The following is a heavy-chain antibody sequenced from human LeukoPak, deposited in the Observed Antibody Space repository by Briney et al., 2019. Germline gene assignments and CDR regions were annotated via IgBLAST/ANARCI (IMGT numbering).Heavy chain of an antibody. V-gene: IGHV5-51*01. D-gene: IGHD6-6*01. J-gene: IGHJ4*02. Sequence: ASVKVSCKASGGTFSSYEIGWVRQMPGKGLEWMGIIYPGDSDTRYSPSFQGQVTISADKSISTAYLQWSSLKASDTAMYYCARDRGQLAEYYFDYWGQGTLVTVSS. CDR1: GGTFSSYE. CDR3: ARDRGQLAEYYFDY. CDR2: IYPGDSDT.